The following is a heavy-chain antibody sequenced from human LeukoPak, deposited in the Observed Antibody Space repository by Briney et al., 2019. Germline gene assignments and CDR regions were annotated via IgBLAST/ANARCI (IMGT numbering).Heavy chain of an antibody. CDR2: ISGSGGST. CDR1: GIIFSSYS. V-gene: IGHV3-23*01. Sequence: GGSLRLSCAVSGIIFSSYSMNWVRQAPGKGLEWVSAISGSGGSTYYADSVKGRFTISRDNSKNTLYLQMNSLRAEDTAVYYCAKGSLGATNYFDYWGQGTLVTVSS. D-gene: IGHD1-26*01. J-gene: IGHJ4*02. CDR3: AKGSLGATNYFDY.